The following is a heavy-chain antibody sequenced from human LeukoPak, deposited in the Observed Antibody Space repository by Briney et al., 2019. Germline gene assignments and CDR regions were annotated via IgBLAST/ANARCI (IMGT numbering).Heavy chain of an antibody. CDR2: ISGSGGST. CDR3: AKFRGYSGTNRYYFDY. CDR1: GFTFSSYA. V-gene: IGHV3-23*01. D-gene: IGHD1-26*01. Sequence: GGSLRLSCAASGFTFSSYAMSWVRQAPGKGLEWVSAISGSGGSTYYADSVKGRFTISRNNSKNTLYLQMNSLRAEDTAVYYCAKFRGYSGTNRYYFDYWGQGTLVTVSS. J-gene: IGHJ4*02.